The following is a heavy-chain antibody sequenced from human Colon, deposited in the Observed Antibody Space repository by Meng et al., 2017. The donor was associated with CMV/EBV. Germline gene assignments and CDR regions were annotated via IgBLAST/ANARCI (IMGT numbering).Heavy chain of an antibody. Sequence: GESLKISCAASGFSFSNYAMSWVRQAPGKGLEWVSAISDSGGGAYYADSVKGRFTISRDNSNNTLYLQLNSLRVEDTAVYYCAKGRTSDCWGQGTLVTVSS. CDR1: GFSFSNYA. J-gene: IGHJ4*02. CDR3: AKGRTSDC. V-gene: IGHV3-23*01. D-gene: IGHD3/OR15-3a*01. CDR2: ISDSGGGA.